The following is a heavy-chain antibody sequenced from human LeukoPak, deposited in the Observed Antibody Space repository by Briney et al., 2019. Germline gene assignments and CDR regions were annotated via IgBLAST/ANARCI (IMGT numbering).Heavy chain of an antibody. J-gene: IGHJ5*02. CDR3: AKDLFQQQLVVRPPNWFDP. CDR2: ISGSGGST. Sequence: PGGSLRLSCAASGFTFSSYAMSWVRQAPGKGLEWVSAISGSGGSTYYADSVKGRFTISRDNSKNTLYLQMNSLRAEDTAVYYCAKDLFQQQLVVRPPNWFDPWGQGTLVTVSS. V-gene: IGHV3-23*01. D-gene: IGHD6-13*01. CDR1: GFTFSSYA.